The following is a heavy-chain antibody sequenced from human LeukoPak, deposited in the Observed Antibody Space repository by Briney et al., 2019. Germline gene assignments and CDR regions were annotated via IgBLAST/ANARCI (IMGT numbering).Heavy chain of an antibody. CDR3: ARDPTYCGGDCYPGGWFDP. J-gene: IGHJ5*02. D-gene: IGHD2-21*02. V-gene: IGHV3-21*01. CDR1: GFTFSSYE. Sequence: KAGGSLRLSCAASGFTFSSYEMNWVRQAPGRGLEWVSSISSSSSYIYYADSVKGRFTISRDNAKNSLYLQMNSLRAEDTAVYYCARDPTYCGGDCYPGGWFDPWGQGTLVTVSS. CDR2: ISSSSSYI.